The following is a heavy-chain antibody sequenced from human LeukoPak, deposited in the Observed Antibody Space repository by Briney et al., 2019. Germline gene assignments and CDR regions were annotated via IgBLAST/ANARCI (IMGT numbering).Heavy chain of an antibody. CDR2: IYYSGST. CDR3: ARLSQWHFDY. Sequence: PSETLSLTCTVSGGSISSYYWGWIRQPPGKGLEWIGSIYYSGSTYYNPSLKSRVTISVDTSKNQFSLKLSSVTAADTAVYYCARLSQWHFDYWGQGTLVTVSS. D-gene: IGHD6-19*01. J-gene: IGHJ4*02. V-gene: IGHV4-39*01. CDR1: GGSISSYY.